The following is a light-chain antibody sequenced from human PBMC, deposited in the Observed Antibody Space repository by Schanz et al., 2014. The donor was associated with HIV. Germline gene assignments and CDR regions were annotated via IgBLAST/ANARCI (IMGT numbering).Light chain of an antibody. Sequence: DIQMTQSPSSLSASVGDRVTITCQASQDISNYLNWYQQKPGKAPKLLIYDASNLETGVPSRFSGGGSGTDFTFTISSLQPDDFATYYCQQCVTYPYTFGQGTKLDIK. J-gene: IGKJ2*01. CDR1: QDISNY. CDR3: QQCVTYPYT. CDR2: DAS. V-gene: IGKV1-33*01.